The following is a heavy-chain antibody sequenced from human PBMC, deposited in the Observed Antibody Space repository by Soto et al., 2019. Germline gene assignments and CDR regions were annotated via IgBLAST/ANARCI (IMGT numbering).Heavy chain of an antibody. V-gene: IGHV4-30-2*02. D-gene: IGHD5-12*01. CDR1: GGSISRGGYS. CDR2: IYHSGST. CDR3: ACGGFSDYDLAPFDY. Sequence: SETLSLTCAVSGGSISRGGYSWSWIRQPPGKGLEWIGYIYHSGSTYYNPSLKSRVTISVDTSKNQFSLKLSSVTAADTAVYYCACGGFSDYDLAPFDYWGQGTLVTVSS. J-gene: IGHJ4*02.